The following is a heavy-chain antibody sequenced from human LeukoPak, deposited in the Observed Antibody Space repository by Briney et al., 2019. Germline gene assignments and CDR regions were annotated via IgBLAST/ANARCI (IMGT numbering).Heavy chain of an antibody. CDR2: INPSGDGT. Sequence: ASVKVSCKASGHTFITYYVYLVRQAPGQGLEWMGVINPSGDGTNYPQRFQGRVTLTRDTSTSTVYMELTSLRSEDTAMYYCAKETPNTGWFDPWGQGTLVTVSS. D-gene: IGHD1-14*01. J-gene: IGHJ5*02. CDR1: GHTFITYY. V-gene: IGHV1-46*01. CDR3: AKETPNTGWFDP.